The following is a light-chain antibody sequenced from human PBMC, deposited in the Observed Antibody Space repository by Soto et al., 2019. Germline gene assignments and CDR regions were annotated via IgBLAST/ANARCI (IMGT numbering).Light chain of an antibody. CDR2: WAS. CDR3: QQHFDTPPT. J-gene: IGKJ1*01. CDR1: QSVLYSSTNKNY. Sequence: DIVMTQSPDSLAVSLGERATINCRSSQSVLYSSTNKNYLAWYQQRPGQSPKLLIYWASTRGSGVPDRFSGSGSGTDFTLTISSLQAEDVAVYYCQQHFDTPPTFGPGTKVEIK. V-gene: IGKV4-1*01.